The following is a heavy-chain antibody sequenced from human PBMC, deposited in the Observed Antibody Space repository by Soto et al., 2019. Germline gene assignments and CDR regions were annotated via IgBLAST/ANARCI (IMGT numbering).Heavy chain of an antibody. D-gene: IGHD6-6*01. Sequence: SLRLSCAASGFTFSSYAMSWVRQAPGRGLEWVSAISGSGGSTYYADSVKGRFTISRDNSKNTLYLQMNSLRAEDTAVYYCAKDRRVRSIAAENKFDPWGQGTLVTVSS. CDR1: GFTFSSYA. CDR2: ISGSGGST. J-gene: IGHJ5*02. CDR3: AKDRRVRSIAAENKFDP. V-gene: IGHV3-23*01.